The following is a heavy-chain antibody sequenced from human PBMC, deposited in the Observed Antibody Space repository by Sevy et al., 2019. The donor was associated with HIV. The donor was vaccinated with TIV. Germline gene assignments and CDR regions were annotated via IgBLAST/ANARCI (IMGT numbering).Heavy chain of an antibody. Sequence: GGSLRLSCAASGFTFSTYTMNWVRHAPGKGLEWVSAISGSGGSTYYADSVEGRFTISRDKSKNTVFLQMNSLRAEDTAIYYCAKGDRTFYGMDVWGQGTTVTVSS. CDR3: AKGDRTFYGMDV. D-gene: IGHD2-15*01. CDR1: GFTFSTYT. CDR2: ISGSGGST. V-gene: IGHV3-23*01. J-gene: IGHJ6*02.